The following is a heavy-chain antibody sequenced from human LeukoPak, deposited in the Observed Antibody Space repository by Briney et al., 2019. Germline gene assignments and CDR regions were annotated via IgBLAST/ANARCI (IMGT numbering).Heavy chain of an antibody. CDR2: IYYSGST. D-gene: IGHD3-3*02. Sequence: SETLSLTCTVSGGSISSYYWSWIRQPPGKGLEWIGYIYYSGSTNYNPSLKSRVTISVDTSKNQFSLKLSSVTAADTAVYYCATSPRRALANWFDPWGQGTLVTVSS. V-gene: IGHV4-59*01. CDR3: ATSPRRALANWFDP. CDR1: GGSISSYY. J-gene: IGHJ5*02.